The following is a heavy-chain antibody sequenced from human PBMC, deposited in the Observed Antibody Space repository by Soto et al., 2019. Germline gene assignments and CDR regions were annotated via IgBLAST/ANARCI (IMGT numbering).Heavy chain of an antibody. V-gene: IGHV4-59*01. D-gene: IGHD1-26*01. J-gene: IGHJ5*02. CDR2: IYYSGST. Sequence: QVQLQESGPGLVKPSETLSLTCTVSGDSISAYYWNWVRQPPGEGLEWIGYIYYSGSTSYNPALKSRVTISLDTSKNQLSLKLSSVTAADTAVYYCARGGGSYYKYWFDPWGQGTLVTVSS. CDR1: GDSISAYY. CDR3: ARGGGSYYKYWFDP.